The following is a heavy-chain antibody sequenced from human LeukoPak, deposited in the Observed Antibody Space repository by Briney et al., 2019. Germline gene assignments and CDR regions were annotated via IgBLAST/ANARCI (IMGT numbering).Heavy chain of an antibody. J-gene: IGHJ4*02. CDR2: ISSSGSTI. Sequence: PGGSLRLSCVVSGITFSSYEMNWVRQAPGKGLEWVSYISSSGSTIYYADSVKGRFTISRDNAKNSLYLQMNSLRAEDTAVYYCARDNYDSSGYYFDWGQGTLVTVSS. D-gene: IGHD3-22*01. CDR1: GITFSSYE. CDR3: ARDNYDSSGYYFD. V-gene: IGHV3-48*03.